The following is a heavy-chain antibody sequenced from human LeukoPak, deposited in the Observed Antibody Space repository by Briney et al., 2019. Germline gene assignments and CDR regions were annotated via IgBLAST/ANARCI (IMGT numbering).Heavy chain of an antibody. D-gene: IGHD4-11*01. Sequence: SVKVSCKASGGTFISYAISWVRQAPGQGLEWMGRIIPILGIANYAQKFQGRVTITADKSTSTAYMELSSLRSEDTAVYYCARETTVTAPFDYWGQGTLVTVSS. J-gene: IGHJ4*02. CDR1: GGTFISYA. V-gene: IGHV1-69*04. CDR3: ARETTVTAPFDY. CDR2: IIPILGIA.